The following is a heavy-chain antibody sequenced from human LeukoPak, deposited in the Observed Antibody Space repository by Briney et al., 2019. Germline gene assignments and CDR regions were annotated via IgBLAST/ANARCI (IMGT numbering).Heavy chain of an antibody. D-gene: IGHD3-16*02. J-gene: IGHJ4*02. CDR1: GGSSSGYY. Sequence: SETLSLTCAVYGGSSSGYYWSWIRQPPGKGLEWIGEINHSGSTNYNPSLKSRVTISVDTSKNQFSLKLSSVTAADTAVYYCARGYDYVWGSYRFYFDYWGQGTLVTVSS. CDR2: INHSGST. V-gene: IGHV4-34*01. CDR3: ARGYDYVWGSYRFYFDY.